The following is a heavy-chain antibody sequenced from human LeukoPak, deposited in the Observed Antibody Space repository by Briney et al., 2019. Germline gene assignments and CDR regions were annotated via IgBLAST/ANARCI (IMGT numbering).Heavy chain of an antibody. D-gene: IGHD4-23*01. J-gene: IGHJ4*02. Sequence: SETLSLTCTVSGGSISSRGYYWSWIRQHPGTSLEWIGYISYSGSTYYNPSLKSRVTISWDTSKNQFSLRLTSASAADTAVYYYARDQNSGFGHWGQGTLVTVSS. CDR1: GGSISSRGYY. CDR3: ARDQNSGFGH. V-gene: IGHV4-31*03. CDR2: ISYSGST.